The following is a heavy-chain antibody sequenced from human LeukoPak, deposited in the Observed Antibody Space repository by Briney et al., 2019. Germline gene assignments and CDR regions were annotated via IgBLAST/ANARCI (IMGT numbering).Heavy chain of an antibody. J-gene: IGHJ4*02. D-gene: IGHD1-26*01. Sequence: GGSLRLSCAASGFTFSSYWMSWVRQAPGKGLEWVANIKQDGSEKYYVDSVKGRFTISRDNAKTSLYLQMNSLRAEDTAVYYCAKDYDGTYHNFDYWGQGTRVTVSS. V-gene: IGHV3-7*01. CDR1: GFTFSSYW. CDR2: IKQDGSEK. CDR3: AKDYDGTYHNFDY.